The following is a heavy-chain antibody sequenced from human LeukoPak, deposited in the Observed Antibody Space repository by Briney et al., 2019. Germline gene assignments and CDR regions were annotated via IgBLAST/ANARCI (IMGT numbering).Heavy chain of an antibody. CDR3: AREKSQTMVRGVVHFDY. CDR2: FDPEDGET. Sequence: ASVKVSCKVSGYTLTELSMHWVRQAPGKGLAWMGGFDPEDGETIYAQKFQGRVTMTEDTSTDTAYMELSSLRSEDTAVYYCAREKSQTMVRGVVHFDYWGQGTLVTVSS. J-gene: IGHJ4*02. CDR1: GYTLTELS. V-gene: IGHV1-24*01. D-gene: IGHD3-10*01.